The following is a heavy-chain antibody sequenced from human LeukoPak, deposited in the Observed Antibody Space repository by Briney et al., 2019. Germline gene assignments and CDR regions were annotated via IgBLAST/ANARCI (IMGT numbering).Heavy chain of an antibody. CDR2: INPSSGNT. CDR1: GFTFSRYS. Sequence: GGSLRLSCAASGFTFSRYSMSWVRQAPGKGLEWVSSINPSSGNTYYADSVKGRFTIFGDNSKNTLYLQMNSLRAEDTAVYYCAKEHMAAAVYYFDYWGQGTLVTVSS. D-gene: IGHD2-15*01. CDR3: AKEHMAAAVYYFDY. V-gene: IGHV3-23*01. J-gene: IGHJ4*02.